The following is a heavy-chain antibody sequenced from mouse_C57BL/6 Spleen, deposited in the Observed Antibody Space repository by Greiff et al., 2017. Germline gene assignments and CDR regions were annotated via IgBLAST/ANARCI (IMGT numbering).Heavy chain of an antibody. Sequence: EVQLQQSGPELVKPGASVTISCKASGYTFTDYYMNWVKQSHGKSLEWIGAINPNNGGTSYNQKFKGKATLTVAQSSSTAYMELRSLTAEDSAVYYGALLLRLPVDDWGPGTTLTVAS. D-gene: IGHD1-1*01. J-gene: IGHJ2*01. CDR2: INPNNGGT. CDR1: GYTFTDYY. V-gene: IGHV1-26*01. CDR3: ALLLRLPVDD.